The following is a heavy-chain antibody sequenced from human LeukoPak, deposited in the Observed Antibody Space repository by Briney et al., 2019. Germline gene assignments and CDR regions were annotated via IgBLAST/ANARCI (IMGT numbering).Heavy chain of an antibody. J-gene: IGHJ5*02. CDR2: INHSGST. V-gene: IGHV4-34*01. D-gene: IGHD6-13*01. Sequence: SETLSFTCAVYGGSFSGYYWSWIRQPPGKGLEWIGEINHSGSTNYNPSLKSRVTISVDTSKNQFSLKLSSVTAADTAVYYCARGRIAAAGLRGNWFDPWGQGTLVTVSS. CDR3: ARGRIAAAGLRGNWFDP. CDR1: GGSFSGYY.